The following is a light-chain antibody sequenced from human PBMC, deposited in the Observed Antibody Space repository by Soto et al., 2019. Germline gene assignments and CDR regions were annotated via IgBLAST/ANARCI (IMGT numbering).Light chain of an antibody. CDR3: SAYTSSSTLG. Sequence: QSVLTQPASVSGSPGQSITISCTGTSSDVGGYNYVSWYQQHPGKAPKLMIYAVSNRPSGVSNRFSGSKSGNTASLTISGLQAEDEADYYCSAYTSSSTLGFGTGTKLTVL. CDR1: SSDVGGYNY. J-gene: IGLJ1*01. CDR2: AVS. V-gene: IGLV2-14*01.